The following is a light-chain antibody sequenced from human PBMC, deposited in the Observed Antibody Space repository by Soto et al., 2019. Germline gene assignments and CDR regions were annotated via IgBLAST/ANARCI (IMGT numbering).Light chain of an antibody. CDR2: DVS. CDR1: SSDVGGYNY. Sequence: QSVLTQPASVSGSPGQSITISCTGTSSDVGGYNYVSWYQQHPGKAPKLMIYDVSNRPSGVSNRFSGSKSGNTASLTISGLQADDEADYYCSSHTSSSTDVLFGAGTKLTVL. V-gene: IGLV2-14*03. CDR3: SSHTSSSTDVL. J-gene: IGLJ2*01.